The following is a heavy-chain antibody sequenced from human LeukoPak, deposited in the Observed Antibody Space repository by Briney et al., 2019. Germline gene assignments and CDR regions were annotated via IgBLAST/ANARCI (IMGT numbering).Heavy chain of an antibody. CDR1: GFTFTSYT. D-gene: IGHD6-13*01. J-gene: IGHJ4*02. Sequence: GGSLRLSCSASGFTFTSYTIHWVRQTPGKGLEYVSAISSHGGSTYYADSVKGRFSNSRDNSKKTVYLQVSSLAAEDTAVYYCGIAASGTLADFWGQGTLVTVSS. CDR3: GIAASGTLADF. CDR2: ISSHGGST. V-gene: IGHV3-64D*09.